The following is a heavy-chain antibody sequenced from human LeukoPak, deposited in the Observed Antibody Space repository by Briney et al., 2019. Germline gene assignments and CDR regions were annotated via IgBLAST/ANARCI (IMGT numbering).Heavy chain of an antibody. Sequence: ASVKVSCKASGCTFTGYYMHWVRQAPGPGLEWMGRINPNNGGTNYAQKFQGRVTMTGDTSASTAYMELSSLRSEDTAVYYCARGYCSSTSCYMDVWGQGTTV. J-gene: IGHJ6*02. CDR3: ARGYCSSTSCYMDV. V-gene: IGHV1-2*06. CDR1: GCTFTGYY. CDR2: INPNNGGT. D-gene: IGHD2-2*01.